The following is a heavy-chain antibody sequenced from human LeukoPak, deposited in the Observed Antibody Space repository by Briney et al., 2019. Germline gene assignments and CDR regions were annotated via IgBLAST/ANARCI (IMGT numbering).Heavy chain of an antibody. V-gene: IGHV5-51*01. CDR1: GYSFTSYW. Sequence: GESLKISCKGSGYSFTSYWIGWVRQMPGEGLEWMGIIYPGDSDTRYSPSFQGQVTISADKSISTAYLQWSSLKASDTAMYYCARTPNIAVAGKAGGGDYWGQGTLVTVSS. D-gene: IGHD6-19*01. CDR2: IYPGDSDT. J-gene: IGHJ4*02. CDR3: ARTPNIAVAGKAGGGDY.